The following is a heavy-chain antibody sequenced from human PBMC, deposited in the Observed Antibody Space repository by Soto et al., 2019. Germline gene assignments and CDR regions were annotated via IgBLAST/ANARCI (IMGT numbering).Heavy chain of an antibody. CDR3: AKEKHDASWTSYDY. V-gene: IGHV3-43*01. CDR1: GFTFDDFS. D-gene: IGHD2-2*01. CDR2: IGRDGIYT. J-gene: IGHJ4*02. Sequence: EVQLVESGGVVVQPGGSLRLSCAASGFTFDDFSMHWVRQAPGKGLEWVSLIGRDGIYTYYADSVKGRFTISRDNRKNSLYLQMNRLTTEDTAFYFCAKEKHDASWTSYDYWGQGTLVTVSS.